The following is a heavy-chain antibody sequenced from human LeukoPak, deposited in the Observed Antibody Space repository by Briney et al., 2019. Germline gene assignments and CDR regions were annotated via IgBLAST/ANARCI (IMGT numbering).Heavy chain of an antibody. Sequence: SETLSLTCTVSGGSISSYYWSWIRQPPGKGLEWIGYIYYSGSTNYNPSLKSRVTISVDTSKNQFSLKLSSVTAADTAVYYCARGQQVAVRRYYFDYWGQGTLVTVSS. D-gene: IGHD6-19*01. CDR3: ARGQQVAVRRYYFDY. V-gene: IGHV4-59*01. CDR1: GGSISSYY. J-gene: IGHJ4*02. CDR2: IYYSGST.